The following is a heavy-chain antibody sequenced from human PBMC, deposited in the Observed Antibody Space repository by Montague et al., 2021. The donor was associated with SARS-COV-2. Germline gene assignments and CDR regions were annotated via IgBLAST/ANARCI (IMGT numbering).Heavy chain of an antibody. Sequence: SETLSLTCTVSGDSISDYCWSWIRQPPGMGLERIGYIFRSGATNYNPPLKSRVIISLDTSKSQFSLRLSSVTAADTAIYYCARTSRGSRYFYGVDVWGQGTTVTVSS. CDR3: ARTSRGSRYFYGVDV. D-gene: IGHD3-10*01. J-gene: IGHJ6*02. CDR2: IFRSGAT. CDR1: GDSISDYC. V-gene: IGHV4-59*01.